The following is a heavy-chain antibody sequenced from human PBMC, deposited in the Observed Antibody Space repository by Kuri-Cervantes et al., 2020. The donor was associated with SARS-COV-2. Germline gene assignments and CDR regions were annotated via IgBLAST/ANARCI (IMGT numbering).Heavy chain of an antibody. CDR2: INAGNGNT. CDR1: GYTSTSYD. D-gene: IGHD5-12*01. V-gene: IGHV1-3*01. CDR3: ARDLYSGYDLSAHYYYYYGMDV. Sequence: ASVKVSCKASGYTSTSYDMHWVRQAPGQRLEWMGWINAGNGNTKYSQKFQGRVTITRDTSASTAYMELSSLRSEDAAVYYCARDLYSGYDLSAHYYYYYGMDVWGQGTTVTVSS. J-gene: IGHJ6*02.